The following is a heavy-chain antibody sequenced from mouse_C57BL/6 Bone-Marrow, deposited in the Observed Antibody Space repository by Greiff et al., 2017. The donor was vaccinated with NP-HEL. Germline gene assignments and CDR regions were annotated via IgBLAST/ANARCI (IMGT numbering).Heavy chain of an antibody. V-gene: IGHV5-6*01. CDR3: ARQGYYSNYGAY. D-gene: IGHD2-5*01. CDR2: ISSGGSYT. CDR1: GFTFSSYG. Sequence: EVMLVESGGDLVKPGGSLKLSCAASGFTFSSYGMSWVRQTPDKRLEWVATISSGGSYTYYPDSVKGRFTISRDNAKNTLYLQMSSLKSEDTAMYYCARQGYYSNYGAYWGQGTLVTVSA. J-gene: IGHJ3*01.